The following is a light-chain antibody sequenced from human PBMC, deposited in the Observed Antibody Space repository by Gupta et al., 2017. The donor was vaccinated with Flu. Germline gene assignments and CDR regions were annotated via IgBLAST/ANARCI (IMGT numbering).Light chain of an antibody. J-gene: IGLJ3*02. CDR2: VKD. V-gene: IGLV3-19*01. CDR1: SDRDAY. Sequence: QTVSITCQRDSDRDAYASGYQQKPGQAKVLDIKVKDVRNSGIGDRFSCSSSGYTDSATITGAEAEDEDDDDYYCRDSTNNHQVVFGGGTKLTVL. CDR3: YCRDSTNNHQVV.